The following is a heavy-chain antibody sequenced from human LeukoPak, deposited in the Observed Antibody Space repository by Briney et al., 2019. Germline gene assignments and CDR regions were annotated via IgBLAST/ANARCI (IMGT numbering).Heavy chain of an antibody. Sequence: GGSLRLSCAASGFTFSSYEMNWVRQAPGKGLEWVSYISSSGSTIYYADSVKGRFTISRDNAKNSLYLQMNSLRAEDTALYYCARDWKAHYDYVLEAFDPWGQGTLVTVSS. CDR2: ISSSGSTI. V-gene: IGHV3-48*03. J-gene: IGHJ5*02. CDR1: GFTFSSYE. CDR3: ARDWKAHYDYVLEAFDP. D-gene: IGHD3-16*01.